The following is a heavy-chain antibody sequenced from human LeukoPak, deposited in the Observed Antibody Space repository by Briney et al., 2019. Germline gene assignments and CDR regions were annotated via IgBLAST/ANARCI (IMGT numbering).Heavy chain of an antibody. CDR2: IIPILGIA. D-gene: IGHD3-9*01. CDR3: ASSRPSSGYQIEYYFDY. Sequence: SVKVSCKASGGTFSSYAVSWVRQAPGQGLEWMGRIIPILGIANYAQKFQGRVTITADKSTSTAYMELSSLRSEDTAVYYCASSRPSSGYQIEYYFDYWGQGTLVTVSS. CDR1: GGTFSSYA. J-gene: IGHJ4*02. V-gene: IGHV1-69*04.